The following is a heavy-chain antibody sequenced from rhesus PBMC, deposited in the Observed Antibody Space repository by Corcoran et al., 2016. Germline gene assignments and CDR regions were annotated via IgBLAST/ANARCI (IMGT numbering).Heavy chain of an antibody. D-gene: IGHD3-34*01. J-gene: IGHJ6*01. CDR2: CNGRSGST. V-gene: IGHV4-80*01. CDR3: ARELTGVIIMTWKSPYYGLDS. Sequence: QVQLQDSGPGLVKPSETLCLPCTVSGASIGSNCWSWDRQPPGEGLGWGGGCNGRSGSTNYHPSLKTRVTISKDASKHQFSLKLSSVTAADTAVYYCARELTGVIIMTWKSPYYGLDSWGQGVVVTVSS. CDR1: GASIGSNC.